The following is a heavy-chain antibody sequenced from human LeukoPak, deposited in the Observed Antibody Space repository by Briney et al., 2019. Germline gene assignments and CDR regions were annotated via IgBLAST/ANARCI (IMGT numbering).Heavy chain of an antibody. J-gene: IGHJ5*02. CDR2: IYTTGST. D-gene: IGHD6-13*01. V-gene: IGHV4-4*07. CDR1: GGSFSGYY. Sequence: SETLSLTCAVYGGSFSGYYWSWIRQPAGKGLEWIGRIYTTGSTNYNPSLKSRVTMSVDTSKNQFSLNLTSVTAADTAVYYCARESWQQLVLSGWFDPWGQGTLVTVSS. CDR3: ARESWQQLVLSGWFDP.